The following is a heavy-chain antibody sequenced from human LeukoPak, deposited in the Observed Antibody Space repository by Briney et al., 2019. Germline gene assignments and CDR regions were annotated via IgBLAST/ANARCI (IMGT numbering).Heavy chain of an antibody. Sequence: RRASVKVSCRASGYTFNKYALNWVRQAPGQGLEWMGWITTDTGKPTYAQGFTGRYVFSLDTSVSTASLQIISLKAEDTAVYYCARAARNCSGGMCLSPRAFDIWGQGTMVTVSS. D-gene: IGHD2-15*01. CDR1: GYTFNKYA. J-gene: IGHJ3*02. V-gene: IGHV7-4-1*02. CDR3: ARAARNCSGGMCLSPRAFDI. CDR2: ITTDTGKP.